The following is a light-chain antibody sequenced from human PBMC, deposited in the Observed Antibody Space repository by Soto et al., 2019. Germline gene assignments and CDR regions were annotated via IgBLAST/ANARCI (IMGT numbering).Light chain of an antibody. V-gene: IGLV2-14*01. Sequence: ALTQPASVSGSPGQSITISCTGTSSDVGGYKYVSWYQQHPGTAPKLIIFEVSNRPSGVSTRFSGSKSGNTASLTISGLQAEDEADYYCSSYTSTSTLVFGTGTKLTVL. CDR2: EVS. J-gene: IGLJ1*01. CDR1: SSDVGGYKY. CDR3: SSYTSTSTLV.